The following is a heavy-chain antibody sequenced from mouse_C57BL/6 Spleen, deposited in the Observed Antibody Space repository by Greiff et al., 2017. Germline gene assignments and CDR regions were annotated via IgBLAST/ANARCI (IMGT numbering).Heavy chain of an antibody. D-gene: IGHD1-1*01. J-gene: IGHJ1*03. CDR1: GFTFSSYA. CDR3: ARGYYDAWYFDV. V-gene: IGHV5-4*01. CDR2: ISDGGSYT. Sequence: EVQRVESGGGLVKPGGSLKLSCAASGFTFSSYAMSWVRQTPEKRLEWVATISDGGSYTYYPDNVKGRFTISRDNAKNNLYLQMSHLKSEDTAMYYCARGYYDAWYFDVWGTGTTVTVSS.